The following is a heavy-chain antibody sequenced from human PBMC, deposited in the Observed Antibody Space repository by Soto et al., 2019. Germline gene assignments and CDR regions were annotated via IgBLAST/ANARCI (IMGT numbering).Heavy chain of an antibody. CDR2: ITGSGGST. J-gene: IGHJ3*02. CDR1: GFTLSTYA. V-gene: IGHV3-23*01. D-gene: IGHD3-10*01. CDR3: LKPRGNLSGAFDI. Sequence: PGGSLRLSCVASGFTLSTYAMSWVRQAPGKGLEWVSGITGSGGSTYYADSVKGRFTISRDNSKSTVSLHMNSLRAEDTAVYYCLKPRGNLSGAFDIWGQGTMVTVSS.